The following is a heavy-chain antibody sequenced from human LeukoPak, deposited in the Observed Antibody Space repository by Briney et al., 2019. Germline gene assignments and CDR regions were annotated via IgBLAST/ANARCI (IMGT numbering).Heavy chain of an antibody. J-gene: IGHJ5*02. D-gene: IGHD3-9*01. CDR2: SYYHGST. Sequence: SDTLSLTCTVSGGSISSSSYYWGWIRQPPGKGLEWICSSYYHGSTYYNPSLKSRVTISVDTSKNQFSLKLSSVTAADTAVYYCAGDVLRYFDWLLSNDNWFDPWGQGTLVTVSS. CDR3: AGDVLRYFDWLLSNDNWFDP. V-gene: IGHV4-39*02. CDR1: GGSISSSSYY.